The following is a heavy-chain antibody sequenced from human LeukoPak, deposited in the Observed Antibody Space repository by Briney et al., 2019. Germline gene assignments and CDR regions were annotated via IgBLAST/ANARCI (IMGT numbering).Heavy chain of an antibody. D-gene: IGHD4-11*01. J-gene: IGHJ4*02. V-gene: IGHV1-69*02. CDR3: ARGYSNYVGYFDY. CDR1: GGTFSSYT. Sequence: SVKVSCKASGGTFSSYTISWVRQAPGQGLEWMGRIIPILGIANYAQKFQGRVTITADKSTSTAYMELSSLRSEDTAVHYCARGYSNYVGYFDYWGQGTLVTVSS. CDR2: IIPILGIA.